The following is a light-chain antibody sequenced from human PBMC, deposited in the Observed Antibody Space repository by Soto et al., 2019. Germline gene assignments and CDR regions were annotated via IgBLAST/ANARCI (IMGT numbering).Light chain of an antibody. J-gene: IGKJ1*01. CDR3: QQYDSYSWT. CDR2: DAS. V-gene: IGKV1-5*01. CDR1: RSISNW. Sequence: DTQITQSPSTLSGSLGDRVTITCRASRSISNWVAWYQQKPGKAPKLLISDASDLERGVPSRFSGTGSGTEFTLTISSLQPDDFATYYCQQYDSYSWTFGQGTKVDIK.